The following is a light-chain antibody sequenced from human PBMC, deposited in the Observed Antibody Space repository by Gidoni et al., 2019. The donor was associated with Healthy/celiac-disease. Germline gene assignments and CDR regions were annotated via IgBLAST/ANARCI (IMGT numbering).Light chain of an antibody. CDR2: RNN. CDR1: SSNIGSNY. V-gene: IGLV1-47*01. J-gene: IGLJ3*02. Sequence: TISCSGSSSNIGSNYVYWYQQLPGTAPKLLIYRNNQRPSGVPDRFSGSKSGTSASLAISGLRSEDEADYYCAAWDDSLSGWVFGGGTKLTVL. CDR3: AAWDDSLSGWV.